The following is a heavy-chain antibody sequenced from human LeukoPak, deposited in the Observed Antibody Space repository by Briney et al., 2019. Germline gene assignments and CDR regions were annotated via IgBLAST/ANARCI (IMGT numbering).Heavy chain of an antibody. D-gene: IGHD6-19*01. V-gene: IGHV3-33*08. CDR1: GFTFSSYA. CDR2: IWYDGSNK. J-gene: IGHJ6*02. CDR3: ARAISSGWPFYYYYYGMDV. Sequence: GGSLRLSCAASGFTFSSYAMSWVRQAPGKGLEWVAVIWYDGSNKYYADSVKGRFTISRDNSKNTLYLQMNSLRAEDTAVYYCARAISSGWPFYYYYYGMDVWGQGTTVTVSS.